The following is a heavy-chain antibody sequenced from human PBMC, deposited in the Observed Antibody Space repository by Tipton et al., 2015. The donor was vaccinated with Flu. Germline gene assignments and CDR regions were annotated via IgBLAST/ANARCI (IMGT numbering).Heavy chain of an antibody. CDR1: GYSISSGFY. CDR3: ARLRAGYFDC. J-gene: IGHJ4*02. Sequence: GLVKPSETLSLSCIVSGYSISSGFYWAWIRQSPVKGLEWIGRIYTSGSAIHNPSLKSRVTISVDTSKNQFSLNLDSVTAADTAAYYCARLRAGYFDCWGQGALLTVSS. D-gene: IGHD5-12*01. CDR2: IYTSGSA. V-gene: IGHV4-38-2*02.